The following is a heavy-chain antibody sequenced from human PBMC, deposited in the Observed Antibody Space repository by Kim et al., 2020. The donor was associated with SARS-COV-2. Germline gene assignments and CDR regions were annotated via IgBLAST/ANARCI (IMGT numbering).Heavy chain of an antibody. V-gene: IGHV1-46*01. CDR2: ST. J-gene: IGHJ4*02. D-gene: IGHD1-1*01. Sequence: STSYAQKFQGRVTMTRDTSTSTVYMELSSLRSEDTAVYYCARWNLTTFDYWGQGTLVTVSS. CDR3: ARWNLTTFDY.